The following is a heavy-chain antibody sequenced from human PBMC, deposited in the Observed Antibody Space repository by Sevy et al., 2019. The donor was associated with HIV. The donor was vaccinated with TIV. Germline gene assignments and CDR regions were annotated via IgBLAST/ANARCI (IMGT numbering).Heavy chain of an antibody. V-gene: IGHV3-30*18. D-gene: IGHD2-15*01. J-gene: IGHJ4*02. CDR1: GFTFSSYG. Sequence: QLGGSLRLSCAASGFTFSSYGMHWVRQAPGKGLEWVAVISYDGSNKYYADSVKGRFTISRDNSKNTLYLQMNSLRAEDTAVYYCAKVGGDVVVAAEDFDYWGQGTLVTVSS. CDR2: ISYDGSNK. CDR3: AKVGGDVVVAAEDFDY.